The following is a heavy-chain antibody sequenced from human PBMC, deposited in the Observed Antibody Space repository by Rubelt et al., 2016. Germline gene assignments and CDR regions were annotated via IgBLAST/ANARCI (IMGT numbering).Heavy chain of an antibody. CDR1: GASVGSRTFF. CDR3: ARVSVVVSPQYYFDY. Sequence: QLQAQESGPGLVKPSETLSLTCTVSGASVGSRTFFWGWIRQPPGKGLGWIGTISDNWTIYYNPSLKSRVTQSVKPSKNQFSLRLGSATAADTAVYYCARVSVVVSPQYYFDYWGQGTLVTVSS. J-gene: IGHJ4*02. D-gene: IGHD2-15*01. CDR2: ISDNWTI. V-gene: IGHV4-39*01.